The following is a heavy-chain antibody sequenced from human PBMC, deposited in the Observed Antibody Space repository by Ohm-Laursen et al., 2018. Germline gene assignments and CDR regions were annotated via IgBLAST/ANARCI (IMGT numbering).Heavy chain of an antibody. CDR3: ARGRGGSGMDV. CDR2: MYYSGST. CDR1: GGSISSYY. J-gene: IGHJ6*02. V-gene: IGHV4-59*01. D-gene: IGHD2-15*01. Sequence: SETLSLTCSVSGGSISSYYLSWVRQPPGKGLEWIGFMYYSGSTNYNPSLKSRVTISVDTSKNEFSLRLESVTAADTAVYYCARGRGGSGMDVWGQGTTVTVSS.